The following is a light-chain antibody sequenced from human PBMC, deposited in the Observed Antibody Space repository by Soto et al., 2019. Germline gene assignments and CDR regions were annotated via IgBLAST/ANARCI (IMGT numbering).Light chain of an antibody. CDR1: NSDVGGYNF. CDR2: EVR. V-gene: IGLV2-14*01. J-gene: IGLJ1*01. CDR3: GSQTTSSTSV. Sequence: QSVLTQPPSVSGSPGQSITISCTGTNSDVGGYNFVSWYQQQPGKAPKLIIYEVRNRPSGVSDRFSGSKYGNTASLTISGLQAEDEAAYYCGSQTTSSTSVFGTGTKVTVL.